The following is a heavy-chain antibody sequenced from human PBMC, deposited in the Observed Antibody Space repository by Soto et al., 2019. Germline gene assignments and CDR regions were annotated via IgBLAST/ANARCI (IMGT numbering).Heavy chain of an antibody. Sequence: GGSLRRSCAASGLFFSDNYLSWIRQAPGKALECVAYISGTGDTKYYADSVTGQFTISRDNPKNSLYLQMNSLRPEDAAVYYCAIGGGQIYYKGLDVWGQGTTVTVSS. J-gene: IGHJ6*02. V-gene: IGHV3-11*01. CDR1: GLFFSDNY. CDR2: ISGTGDTK. D-gene: IGHD3-10*01. CDR3: AIGGGQIYYKGLDV.